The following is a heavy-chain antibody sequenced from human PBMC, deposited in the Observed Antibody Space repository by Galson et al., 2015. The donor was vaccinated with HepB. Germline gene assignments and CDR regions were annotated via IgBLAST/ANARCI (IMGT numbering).Heavy chain of an antibody. J-gene: IGHJ3*02. CDR3: ARARTAYGAFDI. V-gene: IGHV3-11*05. D-gene: IGHD5-18*01. CDR2: ITVTSSYT. CDR1: GFTFTDYY. Sequence: SLRLSCAASGFTFTDYYMTWIRQAPGKGLEWVSYITVTSSYTNYADSVKGRFTISRDNAKNSLYLQMNSLRAGDTAVYYCARARTAYGAFDIWGLGTMVTASP.